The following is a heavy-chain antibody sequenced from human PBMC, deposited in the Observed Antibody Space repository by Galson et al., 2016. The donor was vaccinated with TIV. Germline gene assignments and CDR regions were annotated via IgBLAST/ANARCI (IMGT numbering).Heavy chain of an antibody. CDR1: GFTFSNYW. V-gene: IGHV3-74*01. D-gene: IGHD3-10*02. CDR2: LNNDGSRT. CDR3: ARGLYEEYSVGLDS. Sequence: SLRLSCAASGFTFSNYWMYWVRQVPGMGLVWVSRLNNDGSRTAYADSVNFRFTISSDNAKNTLFLQMNSLRADDTALYYCARGLYEEYSVGLDSWGQGTLVTVSS. J-gene: IGHJ4*02.